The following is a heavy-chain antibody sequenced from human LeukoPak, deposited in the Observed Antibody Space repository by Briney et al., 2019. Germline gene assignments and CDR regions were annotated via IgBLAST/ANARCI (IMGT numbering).Heavy chain of an antibody. J-gene: IGHJ2*01. V-gene: IGHV1-46*01. D-gene: IGHD3-22*01. CDR2: INPSGGST. CDR1: GYTFTSYY. Sequence: ASVKVSCKASGYTFTSYYMHWVRQAPGQGLEWMGIINPSGGSTSYAQKFQGRVTMTRDTSTSTVYMELSSLRSEDTAVYYCARQGYYCDSSGSNTRRYFDLWGRGTLVTVSS. CDR3: ARQGYYCDSSGSNTRRYFDL.